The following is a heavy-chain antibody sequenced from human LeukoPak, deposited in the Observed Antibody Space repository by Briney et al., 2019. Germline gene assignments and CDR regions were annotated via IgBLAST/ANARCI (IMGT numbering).Heavy chain of an antibody. Sequence: PGGSLRLSCAASGFTFSSYWMHWVRQAPGKGLVWVSRINSDGSSTSYADSVKGQFTISRDNAKNTLYLQMNSLRAEDTAVYYCAPVTTVVDGFDIWGQGTMVTVSS. V-gene: IGHV3-74*01. CDR3: APVTTVVDGFDI. J-gene: IGHJ3*02. D-gene: IGHD4-23*01. CDR1: GFTFSSYW. CDR2: INSDGSST.